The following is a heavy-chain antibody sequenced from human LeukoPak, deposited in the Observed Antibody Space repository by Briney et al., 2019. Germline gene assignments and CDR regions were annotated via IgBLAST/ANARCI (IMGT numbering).Heavy chain of an antibody. Sequence: GGSLRLSCAASGFTFSSYSMNWVRQAPGKGLEWVSSISSSSSYIYYADSVKGRFTISRDNAKNSLYLQVNSLRAEDTAVYYCASEGAARRNWFDPWGQGTLVTVSS. J-gene: IGHJ5*02. CDR3: ASEGAARRNWFDP. V-gene: IGHV3-21*01. D-gene: IGHD6-6*01. CDR1: GFTFSSYS. CDR2: ISSSSSYI.